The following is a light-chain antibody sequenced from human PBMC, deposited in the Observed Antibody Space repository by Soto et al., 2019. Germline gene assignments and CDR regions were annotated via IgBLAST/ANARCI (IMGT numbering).Light chain of an antibody. CDR1: QSVSSSY. V-gene: IGKV3-20*01. Sequence: EIVLTQSPATLSLSPGERATLSCRASQSVSSSYLAWYQQKPGQAPRLLIFDASRRATGIPDRFSGSGSGTDFTLTISRLEPEDFAVYYCQQYGRSPWTFGQGTKVEVK. J-gene: IGKJ1*01. CDR3: QQYGRSPWT. CDR2: DAS.